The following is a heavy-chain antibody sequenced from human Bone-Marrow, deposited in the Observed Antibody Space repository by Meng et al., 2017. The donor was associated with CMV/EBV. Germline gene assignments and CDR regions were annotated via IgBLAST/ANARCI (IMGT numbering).Heavy chain of an antibody. J-gene: IGHJ6*02. Sequence: GESLKISCAASGFTFSSYWMSWVRQAPGKGLEWVANIKQDGSEKYYVDSVKGRFTISRDNAKNSLYLQMNSLRAEDTAVYYCARDDSGGMDVWGQGTTVTVSS. D-gene: IGHD3-10*01. CDR1: GFTFSSYW. CDR3: ARDDSGGMDV. V-gene: IGHV3-7*01. CDR2: IKQDGSEK.